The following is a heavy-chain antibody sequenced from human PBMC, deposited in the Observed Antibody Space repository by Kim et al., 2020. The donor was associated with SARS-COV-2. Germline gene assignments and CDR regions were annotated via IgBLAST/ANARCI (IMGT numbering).Heavy chain of an antibody. J-gene: IGHJ5*02. CDR3: ARAPPRLDGWFDP. D-gene: IGHD6-6*01. CDR1: GYTFTGYY. V-gene: IGHV1-2*02. CDR2: INPNSGGT. Sequence: ASVKVSCKASGYTFTGYYMHWVRQAPGQGLEWMGWINPNSGGTNYAQKFQGRVTMTRDTSISTAYMELSRLRSDDTAVYYCARAPPRLDGWFDPWGQGTLVTVSS.